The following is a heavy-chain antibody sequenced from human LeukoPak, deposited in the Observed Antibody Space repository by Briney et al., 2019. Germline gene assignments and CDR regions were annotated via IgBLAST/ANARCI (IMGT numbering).Heavy chain of an antibody. CDR2: IYYSGTT. D-gene: IGHD6-13*01. Sequence: SETLSLTCTVSGGSISSYYWSWIRQPPGKGLEWIGYIYYSGTTNYNPSLKSRVTISVDTSKNQFSLKLSSVTAADTAVYYCARGVYIAAAQYGYWGQGTLSPSPQ. CDR3: ARGVYIAAAQYGY. CDR1: GGSISSYY. V-gene: IGHV4-59*01. J-gene: IGHJ4*02.